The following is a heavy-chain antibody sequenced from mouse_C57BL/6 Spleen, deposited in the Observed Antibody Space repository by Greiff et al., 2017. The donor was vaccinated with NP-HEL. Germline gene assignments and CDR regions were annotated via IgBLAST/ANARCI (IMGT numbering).Heavy chain of an antibody. J-gene: IGHJ4*01. CDR2: ISSGGDYI. D-gene: IGHD2-4*01. Sequence: EVKLVESGEGLVKPGGSLKLSCAASGFTFSSYAMSWVRQTPEKRLEWVAYISSGGDYIYYADTVKGRFTISRDNARNTLYLQMSSLKSEDTAMYDCTGDREKTGGLRLYYAMDYWGQGTSVTVSS. V-gene: IGHV5-9-1*02. CDR1: GFTFSSYA. CDR3: TGDREKTGGLRLYYAMDY.